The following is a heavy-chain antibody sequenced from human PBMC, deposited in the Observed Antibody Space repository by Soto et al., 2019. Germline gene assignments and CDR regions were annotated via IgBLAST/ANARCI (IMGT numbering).Heavy chain of an antibody. V-gene: IGHV4-61*01. CDR2: IYYTGVT. CDR3: VRDNNFYGSGSRHWYFDL. D-gene: IGHD3-10*01. CDR1: GGSVSSGSFY. Sequence: SETLSLTCTVSGGSVSSGSFYWSWIRQSPGKGLEWIGYIYYTGVTIYNPSFNSRVTISVDTSKNQFSLRLRSVTAAGTAVYYCVRDNNFYGSGSRHWYFDLWGRGILVTVSS. J-gene: IGHJ2*01.